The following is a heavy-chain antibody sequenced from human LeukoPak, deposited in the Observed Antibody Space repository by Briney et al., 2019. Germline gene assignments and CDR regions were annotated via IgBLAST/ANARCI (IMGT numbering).Heavy chain of an antibody. J-gene: IGHJ3*02. V-gene: IGHV3-30*04. CDR2: ISRDGTVQ. CDR1: GFTFNNYA. Sequence: PGGSLRLSCAGSGFTFNNYAMHWVRQAPGEGLEWVAVISRDGTVQYYADSVKGRFTISRDNAKNTLYLQMNSLRAEDTAVYYCARDGTYYDFWSGYYTGIMYAFDIWGQGTMVTVSS. CDR3: ARDGTYYDFWSGYYTGIMYAFDI. D-gene: IGHD3-3*01.